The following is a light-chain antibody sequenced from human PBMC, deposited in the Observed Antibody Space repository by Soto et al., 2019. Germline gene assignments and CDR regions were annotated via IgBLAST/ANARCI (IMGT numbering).Light chain of an antibody. V-gene: IGKV1-5*01. J-gene: IGKJ2*01. CDR2: DGS. Sequence: DIQMTQSPSTLPASVGDRVTITCRASQSVRSWLAWYQQKPGKAPSLLIYDGSSLQSGVPSRFSGSGSGTGLTLTISSLQPDDFASYYCQQYDTYPYTFGQGTKVEIK. CDR3: QQYDTYPYT. CDR1: QSVRSW.